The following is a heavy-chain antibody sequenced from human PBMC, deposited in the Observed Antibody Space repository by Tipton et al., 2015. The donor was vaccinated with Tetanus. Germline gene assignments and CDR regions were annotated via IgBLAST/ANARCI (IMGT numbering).Heavy chain of an antibody. J-gene: IGHJ3*02. CDR2: ISSSSSYI. V-gene: IGHV3-21*01. CDR3: ARDQGASSGYYSPPDAFDI. D-gene: IGHD3-22*01. CDR1: GFTFSSYS. Sequence: SGFTFSSYSMNWVRQAPGKGLEWVSSISSSSSYIYYADSVKGRFTISRDNAKNSLYLQMNSLRAEDTAVYYCARDQGASSGYYSPPDAFDIWGQGTMVTVSS.